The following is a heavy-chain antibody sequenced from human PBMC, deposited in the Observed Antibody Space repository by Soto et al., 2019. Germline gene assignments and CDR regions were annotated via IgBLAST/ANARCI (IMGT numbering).Heavy chain of an antibody. D-gene: IGHD3-10*01. J-gene: IGHJ4*02. Sequence: PSETLSLTCTVSGDSISGADYYWAWIRQHPGGGLEWLGHIYYTGTAYNNPSLHSRVTLSVDTSRNQFFLHLTSVTAADTAVYYCVRRRDDTGLYYYTFFESWSPGALVTVSS. V-gene: IGHV4-31*03. CDR1: GDSISGADYY. CDR3: VRRRDDTGLYYYTFFES. CDR2: IYYTGTA.